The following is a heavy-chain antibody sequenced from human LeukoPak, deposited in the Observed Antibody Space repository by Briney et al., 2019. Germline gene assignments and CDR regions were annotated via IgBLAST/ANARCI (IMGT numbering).Heavy chain of an antibody. CDR3: ARHGLKEQLVWWFDP. V-gene: IGHV4-39*01. CDR1: ISSSSYY. J-gene: IGHJ5*02. CDR2: IYNSGTT. D-gene: IGHD6-13*01. Sequence: SETLSLTCTVSISSSSYYWGWIRQPPGKGLEWIGSIYNSGTTYYNPSLKSRVTISVDTSKNQFSLKLSSVTVTDTAVYYCARHGLKEQLVWWFDPWGQGTLVTDSS.